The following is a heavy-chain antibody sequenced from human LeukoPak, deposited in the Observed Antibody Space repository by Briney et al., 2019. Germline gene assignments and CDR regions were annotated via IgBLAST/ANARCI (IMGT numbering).Heavy chain of an antibody. CDR1: GGSFSGYY. D-gene: IGHD2-2*01. CDR2: INHSGST. CDR3: TRGHPRYCSSTSCYGEWFDP. V-gene: IGHV4-34*01. J-gene: IGHJ5*02. Sequence: SETLSLTCAVYGGSFSGYYWSWIRQPPGKGLEWIGEINHSGSTNYNPSLKSRVTISVDTSKNQFSLKLSSVTAADTAVYYCTRGHPRYCSSTSCYGEWFDPWGQGTLVTVSS.